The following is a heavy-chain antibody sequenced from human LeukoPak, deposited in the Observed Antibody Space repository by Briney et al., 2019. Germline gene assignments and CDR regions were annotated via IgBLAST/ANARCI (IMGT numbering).Heavy chain of an antibody. CDR1: GGSFSGYY. V-gene: IGHV4-34*01. CDR2: INHSGST. Sequence: SETLSLTCAVYGGSFSGYYWSWIRQPPGKGLEWIGEINHSGSTNYNPSLKSRVTISVDTSKNQFFLKLSSVTAADTAVYYCAGSIAARLDYWGQGTLVTVSS. J-gene: IGHJ4*02. CDR3: AGSIAARLDY. D-gene: IGHD6-6*01.